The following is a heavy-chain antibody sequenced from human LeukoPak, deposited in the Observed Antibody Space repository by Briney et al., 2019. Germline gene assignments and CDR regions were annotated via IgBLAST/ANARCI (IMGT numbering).Heavy chain of an antibody. Sequence: GASVKVSCKASGYTFTGYYMHWVRQAPGQGLEWMEWINPNSGGTNYVQRFQGRVTMTRDTSISTAYMELSRLRSDDTAVYYCARGEYYDRSAYCFDWGQGTLVTVSS. CDR3: ARGEYYDRSAYCFD. D-gene: IGHD3-22*01. V-gene: IGHV1-2*02. J-gene: IGHJ4*02. CDR2: INPNSGGT. CDR1: GYTFTGYY.